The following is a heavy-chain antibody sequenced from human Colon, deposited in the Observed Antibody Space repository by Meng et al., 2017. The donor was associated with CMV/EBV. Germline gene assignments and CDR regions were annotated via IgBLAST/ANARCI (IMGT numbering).Heavy chain of an antibody. CDR1: FSSYV. Sequence: FSSYVRRWVRQAPGKGLEWVSAISGSGGSTYYADSVKGRFTISRDNSKNTLYLQMNSLRAEDTAVYYCAKGGYYDSSGYYTKTFYFDYWGQGTLVTVSS. J-gene: IGHJ4*02. V-gene: IGHV3-23*01. CDR3: AKGGYYDSSGYYTKTFYFDY. CDR2: ISGSGGST. D-gene: IGHD3-22*01.